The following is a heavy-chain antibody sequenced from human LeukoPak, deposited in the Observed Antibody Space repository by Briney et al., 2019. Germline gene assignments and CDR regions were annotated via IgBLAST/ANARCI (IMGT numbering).Heavy chain of an antibody. Sequence: GASVKVTCKASGYTTNTYGFGWVRQAPGQGLEWIGLISPYNSCTKYADKLQGRLTMTTDTSTTTSYMELRRLRSDDTAVYFCANVAKGRYFFYYMDVWGKGATVTVS. CDR1: GYTTNTYG. V-gene: IGHV1-18*01. CDR2: ISPYNSCT. CDR3: ANVAKGRYFFYYMDV. D-gene: IGHD2-15*01. J-gene: IGHJ6*03.